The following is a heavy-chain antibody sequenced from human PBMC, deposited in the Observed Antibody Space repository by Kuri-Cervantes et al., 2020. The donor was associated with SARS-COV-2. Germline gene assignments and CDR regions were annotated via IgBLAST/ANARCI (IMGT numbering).Heavy chain of an antibody. D-gene: IGHD3-22*01. CDR1: GFTFSSYS. CDR2: ISSSSSTI. J-gene: IGHJ4*02. Sequence: GESLKISCAASGFTFSSYSMNWVRQAPGKGLEWVSYISSSSSTIYYADSVKGRFTISRDNAKNSLYLQMNSLRGEDTAVYYCAREGYYDSSGYFDYWGQGTLVTVSS. CDR3: AREGYYDSSGYFDY. V-gene: IGHV3-48*01.